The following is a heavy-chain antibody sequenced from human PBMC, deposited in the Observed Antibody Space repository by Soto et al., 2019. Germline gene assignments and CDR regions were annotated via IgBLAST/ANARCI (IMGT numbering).Heavy chain of an antibody. CDR1: GYTFTSYD. CDR2: MNPNSGNT. CDR3: TAPIGGSDGCYYYYGMDV. Sequence: QVQLVQSGAEVKKPGASVKVSCKASGYTFTSYDINWVRQATGQGLEWMGWMNPNSGNTGYAQKFQGRVTMTRNTSISTAYMELSSLRSEDTAVYYCTAPIGGSDGCYYYYGMDVWGQGTTVTVSS. J-gene: IGHJ6*02. D-gene: IGHD6-25*01. V-gene: IGHV1-8*01.